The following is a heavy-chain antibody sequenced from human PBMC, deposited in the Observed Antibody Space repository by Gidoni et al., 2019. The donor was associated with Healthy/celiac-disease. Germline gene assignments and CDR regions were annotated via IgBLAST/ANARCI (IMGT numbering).Heavy chain of an antibody. J-gene: IGHJ4*02. Sequence: EVQLLESGGGLVQPGGSLRRSCAASGFTFSSYAMRWVRQAPGKGLEWVSAISGSGGSTYYADSVKGRFTISRDNSKNTLYLQMNSLRAEDTAVYYCAKWDDAYGSGSYNFDYWGQGTLVTVSS. CDR1: GFTFSSYA. V-gene: IGHV3-23*01. CDR2: ISGSGGST. D-gene: IGHD3-10*01. CDR3: AKWDDAYGSGSYNFDY.